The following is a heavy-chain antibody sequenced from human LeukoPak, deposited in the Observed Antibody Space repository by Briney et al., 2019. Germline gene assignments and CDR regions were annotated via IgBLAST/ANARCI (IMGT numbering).Heavy chain of an antibody. CDR2: IYYSGST. V-gene: IGHV4-59*12. Sequence: SETLSLTCTVSGGSISSYRWSWIRQPPGKGLEWIGYIYYSGSTNYNPSLKSRVTISVDTSKNQFSLKLSSVTAADTAVYYCAREDPLLRYFDYWGQGTLVTVSS. J-gene: IGHJ4*02. D-gene: IGHD2-15*01. CDR1: GGSISSYR. CDR3: AREDPLLRYFDY.